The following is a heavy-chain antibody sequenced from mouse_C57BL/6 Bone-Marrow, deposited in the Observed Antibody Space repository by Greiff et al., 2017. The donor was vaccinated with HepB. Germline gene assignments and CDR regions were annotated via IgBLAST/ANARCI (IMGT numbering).Heavy chain of an antibody. V-gene: IGHV1-64*01. CDR3: AREGVRLCDY. CDR2: IHPNSGST. D-gene: IGHD2-14*01. J-gene: IGHJ2*01. Sequence: QVQLQQSGAELVKPGASVKLSCKASGYTFTSYCMHWVKQRPGQGLEWIGMIHPNSGSTNYNEKFKSKATLTVDKSSSTAYMQLSSLTSEDSAVYYCAREGVRLCDYWGQGTTLTVSS. CDR1: GYTFTSYC.